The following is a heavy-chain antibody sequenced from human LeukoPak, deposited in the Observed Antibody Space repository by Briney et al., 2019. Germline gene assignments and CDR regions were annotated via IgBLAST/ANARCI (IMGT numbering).Heavy chain of an antibody. D-gene: IGHD5-12*01. J-gene: IGHJ4*02. V-gene: IGHV4-38-2*02. CDR1: GYSISSGYY. Sequence: SETLSLTCTVSGYSISSGYYWGWIRQPPGKGLEWIGSIYHSGSTYYNPSLKSRVTISVDTSKNQFSLKLSSVTAADTAVYYCARGDRGYSGYDLFDYWGQGALVTVSS. CDR2: IYHSGST. CDR3: ARGDRGYSGYDLFDY.